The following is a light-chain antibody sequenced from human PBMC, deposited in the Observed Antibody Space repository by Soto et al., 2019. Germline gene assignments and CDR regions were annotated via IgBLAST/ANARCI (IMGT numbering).Light chain of an antibody. J-gene: IGKJ3*01. CDR3: QQRSNWPPP. Sequence: EMVLTQSPATLYLYQGERATLSCRASQSVSSYLAWYQQKPGQAPRLLIYDASNRATDIPARFSGSGSGTDFTLTINSLEPEDFAVYYCQQRSNWPPPFGPGTKVDIK. CDR1: QSVSSY. V-gene: IGKV3-11*01. CDR2: DAS.